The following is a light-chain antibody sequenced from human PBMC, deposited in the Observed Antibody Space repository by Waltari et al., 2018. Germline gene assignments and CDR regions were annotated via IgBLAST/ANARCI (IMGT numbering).Light chain of an antibody. CDR1: QSVLSSSNNKNF. V-gene: IGKV4-1*01. CDR2: WAS. Sequence: DIVMTQSPDSLTVSLGERATVNCKSSQSVLSSSNNKNFLAWYQQKPGQPPKLLIYWASTRGSGVPDRFSGSGFGTDFTLTISSLQAEDVAVYYCQQYYITPPTFGQGTKVEIK. CDR3: QQYYITPPT. J-gene: IGKJ1*01.